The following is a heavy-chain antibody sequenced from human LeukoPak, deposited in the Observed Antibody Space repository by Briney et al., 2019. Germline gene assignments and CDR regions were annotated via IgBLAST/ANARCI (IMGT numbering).Heavy chain of an antibody. Sequence: GASVKVSCKASGYTFTSYGISWVRQAPGQGLEWMGWISAYNGNTNYAQKLQGRVTMTTDTSTSTAYMEVRSLRSDDTAVYYCARGTEYTSSWFFDYWGQGTLVTVSS. CDR3: ARGTEYTSSWFFDY. J-gene: IGHJ4*02. CDR1: GYTFTSYG. CDR2: ISAYNGNT. D-gene: IGHD6-13*01. V-gene: IGHV1-18*01.